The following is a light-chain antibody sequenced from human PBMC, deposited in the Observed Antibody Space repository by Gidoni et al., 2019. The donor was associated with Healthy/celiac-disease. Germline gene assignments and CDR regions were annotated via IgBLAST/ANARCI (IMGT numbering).Light chain of an antibody. J-gene: IGKJ4*01. CDR2: DAS. CDR3: QQRSNWPPRLT. V-gene: IGKV3-11*01. Sequence: EIVLPQSPATLSLSPGERATLSCRASQSVSSYLAWYQQKPGQAPRLLIYDASNRATGIPARFSGSGSGTDFTLTISSLEPEDFAVYYCQQRSNWPPRLTFXGXTKVEIK. CDR1: QSVSSY.